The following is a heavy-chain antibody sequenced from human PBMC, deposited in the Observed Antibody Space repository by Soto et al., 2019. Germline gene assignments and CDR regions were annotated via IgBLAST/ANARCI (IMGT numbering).Heavy chain of an antibody. CDR1: GFTFSSYS. D-gene: IGHD6-13*01. CDR2: ISSSSSYI. J-gene: IGHJ6*03. CDR3: ARDEDSSSNYYYYYMDV. V-gene: IGHV3-21*01. Sequence: EVQLVESGGGLVKPGGSLRLSCAASGFTFSSYSMNWVRQAPGKGLEWVSSISSSSSYIYYADSVKGRFTISRDNAKNSLYLQMNSLRAEDTAVYYCARDEDSSSNYYYYYMDVWGKGTTVTVSS.